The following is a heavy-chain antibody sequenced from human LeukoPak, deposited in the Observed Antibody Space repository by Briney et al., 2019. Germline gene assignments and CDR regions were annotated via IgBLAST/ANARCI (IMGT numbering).Heavy chain of an antibody. V-gene: IGHV1-46*01. Sequence: GASVKVSCKASGYTFTTYYIHWVRQAPGQGLEWMGFINSSGGSTSYAQKFQGRVTMTRDTSTSAVYMELSSLRSEDTAMYYCARNVGSGFDYWGQGTLVTVSS. CDR1: GYTFTTYY. CDR2: INSSGGST. CDR3: ARNVGSGFDY. D-gene: IGHD1-1*01. J-gene: IGHJ4*02.